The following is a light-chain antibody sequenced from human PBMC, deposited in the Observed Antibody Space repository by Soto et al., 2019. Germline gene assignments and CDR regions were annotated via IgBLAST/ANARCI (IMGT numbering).Light chain of an antibody. CDR1: QDISAW. J-gene: IGKJ5*01. CDR2: AAS. Sequence: DIQMTQSPSSVSSSVGDRVTITCRASQDISAWLACYQQKPGRAPKLLIYAASSLQSGVPTWFAGNGSGTSFTLTITSLQPEDFAPYYCLQADTFPITFGQGTRLEI. V-gene: IGKV1-12*01. CDR3: LQADTFPIT.